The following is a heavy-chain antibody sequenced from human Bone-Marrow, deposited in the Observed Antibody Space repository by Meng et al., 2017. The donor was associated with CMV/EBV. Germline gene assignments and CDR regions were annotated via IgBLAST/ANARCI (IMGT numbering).Heavy chain of an antibody. CDR2: ISSSSSYI. V-gene: IGHV3-21*01. Sequence: LSCAASGFTFSSYSMNWVRQAPGKGLEWVSSISSSSSYIYYADSVKGRFTISRDNAKNPLYLQMNSLRAEDTAVYYCAGGLIPAPRYWGQGTLVTVSS. D-gene: IGHD2-2*01. J-gene: IGHJ4*02. CDR3: AGGLIPAPRY. CDR1: GFTFSSYS.